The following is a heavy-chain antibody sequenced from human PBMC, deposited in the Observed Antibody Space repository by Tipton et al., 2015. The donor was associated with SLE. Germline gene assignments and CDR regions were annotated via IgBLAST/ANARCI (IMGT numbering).Heavy chain of an antibody. CDR1: GYSFNTYW. D-gene: IGHD4-23*01. V-gene: IGHV5-51*03. CDR3: ARRVGTFDY. CDR2: MYPDDSDI. J-gene: IGHJ4*02. Sequence: VQLVQSGAEVKKPGESLKISCKGSGYSFNTYWIGWVRQVSGKGLEWMGAMYPDDSDIIYSPSFEGQVTISADKSISTAYLQWSSLKASDTAMYYCARRVGTFDYWGQGTLVTVSS.